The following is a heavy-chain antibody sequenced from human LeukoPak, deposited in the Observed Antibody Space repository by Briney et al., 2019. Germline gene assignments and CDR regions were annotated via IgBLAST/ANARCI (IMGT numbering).Heavy chain of an antibody. D-gene: IGHD6-19*01. V-gene: IGHV3-30*04. Sequence: GGSLRLSCAASGFTFSSHAMHWVRQAPGKGLEWVAVISYDGSNKYYADSVKGRFTISRDNSKNTLYLQMNSLRAEDTAVYYCVKSGSSRMDVWGKGTTVTISS. J-gene: IGHJ6*04. CDR2: ISYDGSNK. CDR1: GFTFSSHA. CDR3: VKSGSSRMDV.